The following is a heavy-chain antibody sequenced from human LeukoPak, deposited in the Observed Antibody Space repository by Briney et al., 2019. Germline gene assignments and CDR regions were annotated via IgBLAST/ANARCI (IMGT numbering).Heavy chain of an antibody. V-gene: IGHV3-33*08. CDR2: IWYGGSNK. CDR3: ASSGEYCSSTSCFDY. D-gene: IGHD2-2*01. CDR1: GFTFSNSW. J-gene: IGHJ4*02. Sequence: GGSLRLSCAASGFTFSNSWMSWVCQAPGKGLEWVAVIWYGGSNKYYAASVKGRFTISRDNSKNTLYLQMNSLRAEDTAVYYCASSGEYCSSTSCFDYWGQGTLVTVSS.